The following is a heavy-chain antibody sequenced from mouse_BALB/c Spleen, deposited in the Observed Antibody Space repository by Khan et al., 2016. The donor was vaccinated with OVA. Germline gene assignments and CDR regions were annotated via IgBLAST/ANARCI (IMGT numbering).Heavy chain of an antibody. CDR2: ISPYNDDT. J-gene: IGHJ2*01. CDR3: SKNDRYDVYFDC. CDR1: GYTFTSYV. D-gene: IGHD2-14*01. V-gene: IGHV1S136*01. Sequence: VQLQQSGPELVKPGASVRMSCKASGYTFTSYVMHWVKQKPGQGLEWIGYISPYNDDTKYNEKFKGKATLTPDKSSSTAYMELSSLTSEDSAVYYCSKNDRYDVYFDCWGQGTTLTVSS.